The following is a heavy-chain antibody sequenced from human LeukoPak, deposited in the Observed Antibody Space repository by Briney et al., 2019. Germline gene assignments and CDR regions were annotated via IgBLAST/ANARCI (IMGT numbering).Heavy chain of an antibody. J-gene: IGHJ5*02. CDR1: GGSVSSGTYY. D-gene: IGHD3-3*01. Sequence: SETLSLTCTVSGGSVSSGTYYWSWIRQPPGKGLECIGYIYSSGSTTYNPSLKSRVTISVDTSKNQFSLKLSSVTAADTAVYYCARVSTIFGVISVIGNWFDPWGQGTLVTVSS. CDR3: ARVSTIFGVISVIGNWFDP. CDR2: IYSSGST. V-gene: IGHV4-61*01.